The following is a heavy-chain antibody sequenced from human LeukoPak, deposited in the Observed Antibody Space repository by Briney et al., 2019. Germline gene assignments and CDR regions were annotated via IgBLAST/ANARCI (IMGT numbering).Heavy chain of an antibody. CDR2: MSYEGIHK. CDR1: GFTLSSYA. J-gene: IGHJ5*02. CDR3: ARVQRPPLGLDAFDP. Sequence: GGSEGLLCAASGFTLSSYAVHWVRQAPGKGLEWVAVMSYEGIHKYYADSVKGRFRVYGNNSKNTLYLQMNSLRAEDTAVYYCARVQRPPLGLDAFDPWGQGTMVTVSS. V-gene: IGHV3-30*04.